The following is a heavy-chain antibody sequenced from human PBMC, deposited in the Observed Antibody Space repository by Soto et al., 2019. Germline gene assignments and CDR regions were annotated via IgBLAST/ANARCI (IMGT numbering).Heavy chain of an antibody. CDR1: GYSFTSYW. J-gene: IGHJ6*02. D-gene: IGHD6-25*01. V-gene: IGHV5-51*01. CDR2: IYPGDSDT. CDR3: ARTLRQSAARYYYYGMDV. Sequence: GESLKISCKGSGYSFTSYWIGWVRQMPGKGLEWMGIIYPGDSDTRYSPSFQGQVTISADKSISTAYLQWSSLKASDTAMYYCARTLRQSAARYYYYGMDVWGQGTTVTVSS.